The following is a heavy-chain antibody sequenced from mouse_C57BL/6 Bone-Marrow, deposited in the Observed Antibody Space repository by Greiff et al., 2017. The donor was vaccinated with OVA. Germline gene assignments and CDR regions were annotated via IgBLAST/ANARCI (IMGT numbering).Heavy chain of an antibody. J-gene: IGHJ3*01. CDR1: GYTFTNYW. Sequence: VHLVESGAELVRPGTSVKMSCKASGYTFTNYWIGWAKQRPGHGLEWIGDIYPGGGYTNYNEKFKGKATLTADKSSSTAYMQFSSLTSEDSAIYYCAREGYSSGYTYWGQGTLVTVSA. CDR3: AREGYSSGYTY. D-gene: IGHD3-2*02. CDR2: IYPGGGYT. V-gene: IGHV1-63*01.